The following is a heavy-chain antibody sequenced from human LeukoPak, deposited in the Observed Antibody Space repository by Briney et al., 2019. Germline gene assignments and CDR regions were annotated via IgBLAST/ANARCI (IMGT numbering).Heavy chain of an antibody. D-gene: IGHD4-23*01. V-gene: IGHV3-74*01. J-gene: IGHJ4*02. CDR2: IVSDGSIT. Sequence: PGGSLRLSCAASGFTFSSYWMNWVRQVPGKGLVWVSRIVSDGSITNYADSVKGRFTISRDNAKNTLYLQMNSLRVEDTAVYYCARGRPHGNDYWGQGTLVTVSS. CDR1: GFTFSSYW. CDR3: ARGRPHGNDY.